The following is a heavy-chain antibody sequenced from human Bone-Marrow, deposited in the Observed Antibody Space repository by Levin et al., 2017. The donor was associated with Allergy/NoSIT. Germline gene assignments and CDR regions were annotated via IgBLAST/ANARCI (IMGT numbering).Heavy chain of an antibody. CDR2: IIPIFATA. CDR3: ARGGYCGGGSCSLTAPYYYYHYMDV. V-gene: IGHV1-69*13. CDR1: GGTFSSYS. Sequence: ASVKVSCKVSGGTFSSYSITWMRQAPGQGLEWMGGIIPIFATADYAQKFQGRVSITADHSTRTVFLELSSLRSEDTALYYCARGGYCGGGSCSLTAPYYYYHYMDVWGKGTTVTVSS. J-gene: IGHJ6*03. D-gene: IGHD2-15*01.